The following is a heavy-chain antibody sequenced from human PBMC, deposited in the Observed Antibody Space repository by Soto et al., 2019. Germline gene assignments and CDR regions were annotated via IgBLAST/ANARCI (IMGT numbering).Heavy chain of an antibody. CDR3: ARVKARNDFWSGYYPAYYYYYYMDV. CDR1: GGSISSYY. Sequence: SETLSLTCTVSGGSISSYYWSWIRQPPGKGLEWIGYIYYSGSTNYNPSLKSRVTISVDTSKNQFSLKLSSVTAADTAVYYCARVKARNDFWSGYYPAYYYYYYMDVWGKGTTVTVSS. J-gene: IGHJ6*03. CDR2: IYYSGST. V-gene: IGHV4-59*01. D-gene: IGHD3-3*01.